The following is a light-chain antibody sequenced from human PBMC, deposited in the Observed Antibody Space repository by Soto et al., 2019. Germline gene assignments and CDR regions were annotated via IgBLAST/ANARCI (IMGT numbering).Light chain of an antibody. Sequence: QSALTQPASVSGSLGQSITISCTGNSSDVGAYNYVSWYQQHPDKAPKLLIFEVTNRPSGVSGRFSGSKSGITASLSISGLQPEDEADYYCTSYSSSSPVLFGGGTQLTVL. J-gene: IGLJ2*01. CDR1: SSDVGAYNY. V-gene: IGLV2-14*01. CDR2: EVT. CDR3: TSYSSSSPVL.